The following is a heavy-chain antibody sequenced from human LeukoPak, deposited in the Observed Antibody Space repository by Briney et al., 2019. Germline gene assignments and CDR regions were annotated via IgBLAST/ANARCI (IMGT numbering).Heavy chain of an antibody. CDR3: ARVGVLIDY. D-gene: IGHD1-1*01. V-gene: IGHV3-48*01. Sequence: GGSLRLSCAASGFTFSNAWMNWVRQAPGKGLEWVSYISSSSSTIYYADSVKGRFTISRDNAKNSLYLQMNSLRAEDTAVYYCARVGVLIDYWGQGTLVTVSS. J-gene: IGHJ4*02. CDR2: ISSSSSTI. CDR1: GFTFSNAW.